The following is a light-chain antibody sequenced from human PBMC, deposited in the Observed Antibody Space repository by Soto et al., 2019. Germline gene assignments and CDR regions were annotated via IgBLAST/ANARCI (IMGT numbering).Light chain of an antibody. Sequence: QSVLTQPPSVSGAPGQSVTISCTGSSSNIGAGYAVHWYQQLPGTAPKLLIYGNSNRPSGVPDRFSGSKSGTSASLAITGLQAEDEADYYCQSYDSSLSGTWVFGGGTKLTVL. CDR2: GNS. CDR1: SSNIGAGYA. CDR3: QSYDSSLSGTWV. V-gene: IGLV1-40*01. J-gene: IGLJ3*02.